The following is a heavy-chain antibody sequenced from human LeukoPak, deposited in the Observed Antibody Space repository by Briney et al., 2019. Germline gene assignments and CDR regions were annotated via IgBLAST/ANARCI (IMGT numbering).Heavy chain of an antibody. J-gene: IGHJ4*02. V-gene: IGHV1-2*02. Sequence: ASVKVSCKASGYTFTGYYMHWVRQAPGQGLEWMGWINPNSGGTNYAQKFQGRVTMTRDTSTSTVYMELSSLRSEDTAVYYCARVDGGYSGYGYDYWGQGTLVTVSS. CDR1: GYTFTGYY. CDR3: ARVDGGYSGYGYDY. CDR2: INPNSGGT. D-gene: IGHD5-12*01.